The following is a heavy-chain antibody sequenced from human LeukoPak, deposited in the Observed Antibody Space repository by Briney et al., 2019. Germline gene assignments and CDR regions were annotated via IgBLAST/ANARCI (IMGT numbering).Heavy chain of an antibody. Sequence: GGSLRLSCAASGFTVSDYYMSRIRQAPGKGLRWVSYISSSGSTIYYADSVKGRFTISRDNAKNSLYLQMNSLRAEDTAVYYCARDRSSGWHFDYWGQGTLVTVSS. CDR1: GFTVSDYY. V-gene: IGHV3-11*01. D-gene: IGHD6-19*01. CDR3: ARDRSSGWHFDY. CDR2: ISSSGSTI. J-gene: IGHJ4*02.